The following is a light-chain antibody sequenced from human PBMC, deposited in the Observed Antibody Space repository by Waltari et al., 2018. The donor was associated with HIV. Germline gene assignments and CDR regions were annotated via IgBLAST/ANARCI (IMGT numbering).Light chain of an antibody. CDR3: CSYAGSNTWV. J-gene: IGLJ3*02. CDR1: GRYVGSYNL. Sequence: SALTQPAAVSGSPGPSITISCAGPGRYVGSYNLVSWYQQHPGKAPKLMIYEVSKRPSGVSNRFSGSQSGNTASLTISGLQAEDEADYYCCSYAGSNTWVFGGGTKLTVL. CDR2: EVS. V-gene: IGLV2-23*02.